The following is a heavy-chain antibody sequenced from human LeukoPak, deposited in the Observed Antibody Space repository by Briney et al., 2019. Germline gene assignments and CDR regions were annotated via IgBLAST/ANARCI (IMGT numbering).Heavy chain of an antibody. V-gene: IGHV4-59*01. CDR1: GGSISSYY. J-gene: IGHJ5*02. Sequence: SETLSLTCTVSGGSISSYYWSWIRQPPGKGLEWIGYIYYSGSTNYNPSLKGRVTISVDTSKNQFSLKLSSVTAADTAVYYCARASQPTYSSSWFDPWGQGTLVTVSS. D-gene: IGHD6-13*01. CDR3: ARASQPTYSSSWFDP. CDR2: IYYSGST.